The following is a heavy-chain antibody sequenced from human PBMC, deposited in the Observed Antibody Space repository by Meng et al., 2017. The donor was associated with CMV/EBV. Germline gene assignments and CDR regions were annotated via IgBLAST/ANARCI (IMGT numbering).Heavy chain of an antibody. J-gene: IGHJ6*02. CDR2: IIPILGIA. CDR1: GGTFSSYA. CDR3: ARQRVTIFGVVTLYYGMDV. Sequence: SVKVSCKASGGTFSSYAISWVRQAPGQGLEWMGGIIPILGIANYAQKFQGRVTITADKSTSTAYMELSSLRSEDTVVYYCARQRVTIFGVVTLYYGMDVWGQGTTVTVSS. V-gene: IGHV1-69*10. D-gene: IGHD3-3*01.